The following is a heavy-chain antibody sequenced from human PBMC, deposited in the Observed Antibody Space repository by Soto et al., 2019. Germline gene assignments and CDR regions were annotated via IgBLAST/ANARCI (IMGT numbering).Heavy chain of an antibody. CDR3: ARMGIVGATTLDY. Sequence: PSETLSLTCTVSGDSNSSYYWGWIRQPPGKGLEWIGYMSYSGSTNYNPSLKSRVTIFAHTSKNQFSLKLSSVTAVDTAVYYCARMGIVGATTLDYWGQGTLVTVSS. J-gene: IGHJ4*02. CDR2: MSYSGST. D-gene: IGHD1-26*01. V-gene: IGHV4-59*12. CDR1: GDSNSSYY.